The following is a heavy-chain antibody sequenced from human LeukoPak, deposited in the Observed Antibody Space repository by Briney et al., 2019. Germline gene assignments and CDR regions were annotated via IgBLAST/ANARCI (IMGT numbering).Heavy chain of an antibody. D-gene: IGHD3-3*01. Sequence: GGSLRLSCAASGFTFSSYWMSWVRQAPGKGLEWVANIKQDGSEKYYVGSVKGRFTISRDNAKNSLYLQMNSLRAEDTAVYYCARLPIFGVVNWFDPWGQGTLVTVSS. CDR3: ARLPIFGVVNWFDP. J-gene: IGHJ5*02. V-gene: IGHV3-7*01. CDR1: GFTFSSYW. CDR2: IKQDGSEK.